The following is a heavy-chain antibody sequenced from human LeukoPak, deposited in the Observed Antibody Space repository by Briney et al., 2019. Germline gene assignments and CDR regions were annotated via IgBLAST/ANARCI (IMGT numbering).Heavy chain of an antibody. CDR3: ANDYGDYEGRAYYMDV. Sequence: GGSLRLSCAASRFTLSSYGMHWVRQAPGKGLEWVAFIRYDGSNKYYADSVKGRFTISRDNSKNTLYLQMNSLRAEDTAVYYCANDYGDYEGRAYYMDVWGKGTTVTISS. V-gene: IGHV3-30*02. D-gene: IGHD4-17*01. CDR1: RFTLSSYG. J-gene: IGHJ6*03. CDR2: IRYDGSNK.